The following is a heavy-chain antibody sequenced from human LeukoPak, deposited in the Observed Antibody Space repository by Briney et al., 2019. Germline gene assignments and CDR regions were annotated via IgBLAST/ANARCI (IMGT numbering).Heavy chain of an antibody. V-gene: IGHV3-30-3*01. CDR1: GFTFSSYA. J-gene: IGHJ4*02. CDR2: ISYDGSNK. D-gene: IGHD3-16*02. Sequence: PGGSLRLSCAASGFTFSSYAMHWVRQAPGKGLEWVAVISYDGSNKYYADSVKGRFTISRVNSKNTLYLQMNSLRAEDTAVYYCARDPLQSYYFDYWGQGTLVTVSS. CDR3: ARDPLQSYYFDY.